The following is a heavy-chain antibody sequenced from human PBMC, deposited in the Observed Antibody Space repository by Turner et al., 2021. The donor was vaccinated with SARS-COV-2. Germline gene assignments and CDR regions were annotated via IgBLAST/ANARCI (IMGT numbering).Heavy chain of an antibody. V-gene: IGHV3-23*01. CDR3: AKDVLEYQLLRGDWFDP. D-gene: IGHD3-3*01. Sequence: EVQLLDSGGGLVQPGGSLRLPCVGSGFNMPTYAMMSVRQAPGKGLECVAGMSGNGGLIYYADSVKGRFTISKDNSQNTLFLQMNSLRVDDTAVYYCAKDVLEYQLLRGDWFDPWGQGTLVTVSS. CDR1: GFNMPTYA. J-gene: IGHJ5*02. CDR2: MSGNGGLI.